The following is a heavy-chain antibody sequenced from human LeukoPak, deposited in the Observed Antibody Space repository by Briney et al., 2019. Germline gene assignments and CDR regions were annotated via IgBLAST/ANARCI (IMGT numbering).Heavy chain of an antibody. Sequence: TSETLSLTCAVSGYSISSGYYWGGFRQPPGKGLEWIACIYHSGSTYYNPSLKSRVTMSVDTSKNQFSLRLTSLTAADTAVYYCARQGGSSSPYYFYYMDVWGKGTTVTVSS. CDR2: IYHSGST. J-gene: IGHJ6*03. CDR3: ARQGGSSSPYYFYYMDV. V-gene: IGHV4-38-2*01. CDR1: GYSISSGYY. D-gene: IGHD6-13*01.